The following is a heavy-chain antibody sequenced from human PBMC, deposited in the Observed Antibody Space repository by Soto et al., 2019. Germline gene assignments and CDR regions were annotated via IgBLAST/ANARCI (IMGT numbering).Heavy chain of an antibody. D-gene: IGHD3-3*01. Sequence: PGGSLRLSCAASGFTISSNYMSWVRQAPGKGLEWVSVIYSGGSTYYADSVKGRFTISRDNSKNTLYLQMNSLRAEDTAVYYCASSDAGKKSAYYALAFDIWGQGTMVTVSS. CDR3: ASSDAGKKSAYYALAFDI. CDR1: GFTISSNY. CDR2: IYSGGST. V-gene: IGHV3-66*01. J-gene: IGHJ3*02.